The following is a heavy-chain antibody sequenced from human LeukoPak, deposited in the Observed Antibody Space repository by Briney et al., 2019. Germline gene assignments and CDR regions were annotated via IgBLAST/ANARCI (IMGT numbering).Heavy chain of an antibody. J-gene: IGHJ2*01. Sequence: PGGSLRLSCAASGFNFRSYGMHWVRQAPGKGLEWVTFIRYDGNIKNYADSVKGRFTISRDNSKNTLYLQMNSLRVEDTAVYYCAKDRTGLPSWYFDLWGRGTLVTVSS. CDR3: AKDRTGLPSWYFDL. CDR2: IRYDGNIK. D-gene: IGHD5-12*01. V-gene: IGHV3-30*02. CDR1: GFNFRSYG.